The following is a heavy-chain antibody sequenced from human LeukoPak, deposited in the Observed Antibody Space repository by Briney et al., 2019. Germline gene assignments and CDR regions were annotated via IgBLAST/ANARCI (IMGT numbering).Heavy chain of an antibody. CDR3: ARDGPRGYSYGMIDY. D-gene: IGHD5-18*01. CDR2: ISYDGSNK. Sequence: GRSLRPFCAASGFTFSSYAMHWVRQAPGKGLEWVAVISYDGSNKYYADSVKGRFTISRDNSKNTLYLQMNSLRAEDTAVYYCARDGPRGYSYGMIDYWGQGTLVTVSS. V-gene: IGHV3-30-3*01. J-gene: IGHJ4*02. CDR1: GFTFSSYA.